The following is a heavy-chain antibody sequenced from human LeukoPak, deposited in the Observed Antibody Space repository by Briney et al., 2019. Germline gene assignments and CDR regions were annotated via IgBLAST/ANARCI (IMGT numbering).Heavy chain of an antibody. CDR3: ARSSWYSYFDY. V-gene: IGHV3-48*03. CDR2: ISSSGSTI. Sequence: PGGSLRLSCAASGFTFSSYEMNWVRQAPGKGLEWVSYISSSGSTIYYADSVKGRFTISRDNAKKSLYLQMNSLRAEDTAVYYCARSSWYSYFDYWGQGTLVTVSS. D-gene: IGHD2-21*02. J-gene: IGHJ4*02. CDR1: GFTFSSYE.